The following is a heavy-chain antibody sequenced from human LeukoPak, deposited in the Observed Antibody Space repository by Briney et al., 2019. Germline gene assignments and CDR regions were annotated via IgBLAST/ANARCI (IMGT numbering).Heavy chain of an antibody. V-gene: IGHV3-23*01. Sequence: GGSLRLSCAASGITFSNHAMTWVRQAPGKGLEWVSGITGSGANTYYAESVKGRFTISRDNSKNTLYLQMNSLRAEDTAVYYCAKQPSIVVAPEEGYFQHWGQGTLVTVSS. CDR3: AKQPSIVVAPEEGYFQH. D-gene: IGHD2-2*01. J-gene: IGHJ1*01. CDR2: ITGSGANT. CDR1: GITFSNHA.